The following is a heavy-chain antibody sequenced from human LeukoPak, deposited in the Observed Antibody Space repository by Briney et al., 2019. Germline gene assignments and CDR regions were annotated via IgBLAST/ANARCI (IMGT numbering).Heavy chain of an antibody. CDR1: GYTLTELS. V-gene: IGHV1-24*01. J-gene: IGHJ3*02. CDR3: ATWRLLWFGELYHAFDI. D-gene: IGHD3-10*01. Sequence: GASVKVSCKVSGYTLTELSMHWVRQAPGKGLEWMGGSDPEDGETIYAQKFQGRVTMTEDTSTDTAYMELSSLRSEDTAVYYCATWRLLWFGELYHAFDIWGQGTMVTVSS. CDR2: SDPEDGET.